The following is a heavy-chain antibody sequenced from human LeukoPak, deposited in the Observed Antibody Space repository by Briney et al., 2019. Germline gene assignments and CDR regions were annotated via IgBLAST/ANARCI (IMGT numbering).Heavy chain of an antibody. CDR3: ANVLSRALLWFGEPHLNAFDI. CDR2: ISGSGGST. V-gene: IGHV3-23*01. CDR1: GFTFSSYA. Sequence: PGGSLRLSCAASGFTFSSYAMSWVRQAPGKGLEWVSAISGSGGSTYYADSVKGRFTIPRDNSKNTLYLQMNSLRAEDTAVYYCANVLSRALLWFGEPHLNAFDIWGQGTMVTVSS. D-gene: IGHD3-10*01. J-gene: IGHJ3*02.